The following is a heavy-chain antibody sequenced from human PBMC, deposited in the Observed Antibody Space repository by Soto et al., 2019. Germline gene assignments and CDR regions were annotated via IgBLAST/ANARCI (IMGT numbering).Heavy chain of an antibody. V-gene: IGHV1-8*01. CDR1: GYTFTSYD. Sequence: ASVKVSCKASGYTFTSYDINWVRQATGQGLEWMGWMNPNSGNTGYAQKFQGRVTMTRNTSISTAYMELSSLRSEDTAVYYCARGGTPHSSGWYEGGYYYYYYMDVWGKGTTVTVSS. J-gene: IGHJ6*03. CDR3: ARGGTPHSSGWYEGGYYYYYYMDV. D-gene: IGHD6-19*01. CDR2: MNPNSGNT.